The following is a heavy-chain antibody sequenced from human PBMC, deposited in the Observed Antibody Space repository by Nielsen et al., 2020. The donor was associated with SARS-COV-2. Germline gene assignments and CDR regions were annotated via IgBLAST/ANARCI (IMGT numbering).Heavy chain of an antibody. J-gene: IGHJ5*02. CDR1: GASINSGIYY. Sequence: SETLSLTCSVSGASINSGIYYWSWVRQHSGKGLEWIGYIYNRGGAYYNPSLRTRVTISADTSKNQFSLRLTSVTAADTAVYYYVRAVPAAAPSNWFDPWGQGTLVTVSS. D-gene: IGHD2-2*01. CDR2: IYNRGGA. V-gene: IGHV4-31*03. CDR3: VRAVPAAAPSNWFDP.